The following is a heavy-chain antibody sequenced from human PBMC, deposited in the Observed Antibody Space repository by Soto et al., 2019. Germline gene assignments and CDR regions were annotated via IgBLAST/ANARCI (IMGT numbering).Heavy chain of an antibody. V-gene: IGHV4-31*03. CDR2: IYYSGST. J-gene: IGHJ3*02. Sequence: SETLSLTCTVSGGSISSGGYYWSWIRQHPGKGLEWIGYIYYSGSTYYNPSLKSRVTISVDTSKNQFSLKLSSVTAADTAVYYCAIDGSSSWQLPRDAFDIWGKGTMVTVSS. CDR1: GGSISSGGYY. CDR3: AIDGSSSWQLPRDAFDI. D-gene: IGHD6-13*01.